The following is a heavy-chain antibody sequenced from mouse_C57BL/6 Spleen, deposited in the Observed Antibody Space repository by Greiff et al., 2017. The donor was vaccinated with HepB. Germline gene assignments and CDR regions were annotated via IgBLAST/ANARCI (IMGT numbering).Heavy chain of an antibody. J-gene: IGHJ4*01. Sequence: QVQLKESGAELARPGASVKMSCKASGYTFTSYTMHWVKQRPGQGLEWIGYINPSSGYTKYNQKFKDKATLTADKSSSTAYMQLSSLTSEDSAVYYCARGGGYYGNYAMDYWGQGTSVTVSS. V-gene: IGHV1-4*01. CDR2: INPSSGYT. CDR3: ARGGGYYGNYAMDY. D-gene: IGHD2-3*01. CDR1: GYTFTSYT.